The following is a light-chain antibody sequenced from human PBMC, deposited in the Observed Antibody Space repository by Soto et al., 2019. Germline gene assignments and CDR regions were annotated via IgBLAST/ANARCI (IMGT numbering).Light chain of an antibody. V-gene: IGKV3-20*01. Sequence: KPGQTPHLLTFEVSSRATGVPDRFSGSGSGTDFSLTISRLEPEDFAVYYCPQDGSTRWTSGEGTNVAIK. CDR3: PQDGSTRWT. CDR2: EVS. J-gene: IGKJ1*01.